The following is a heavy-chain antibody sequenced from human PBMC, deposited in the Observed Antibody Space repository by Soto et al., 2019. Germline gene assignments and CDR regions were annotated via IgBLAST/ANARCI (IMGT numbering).Heavy chain of an antibody. V-gene: IGHV3-30-3*01. D-gene: IGHD6-6*01. CDR2: ISYDGSNK. Sequence: GGSLRLSCAASGFTFSSYAMHWVRQAPGKGLEWVAVISYDGSNKYYADSVKGRFTISRDNSKNTLYLQMNSPRAEDTAVYYCARRPGYSSSSGFLDVWGQGTTVTVCS. CDR3: ARRPGYSSSSGFLDV. CDR1: GFTFSSYA. J-gene: IGHJ6*02.